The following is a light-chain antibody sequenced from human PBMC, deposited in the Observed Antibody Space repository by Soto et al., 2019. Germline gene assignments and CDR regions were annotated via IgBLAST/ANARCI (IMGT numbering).Light chain of an antibody. CDR2: RSN. V-gene: IGLV1-47*01. CDR1: SSNIGSNF. Sequence: QLVLTQPPSASGTPGQRVTISCPGSSSNIGSNFVYWYQQLPGTAPKLLIYRSNQRPSGVPDRFSGSKSGTSASLAISGLRSEDEADYYCAAWDDSLSGYVFGTGTKVAVL. CDR3: AAWDDSLSGYV. J-gene: IGLJ1*01.